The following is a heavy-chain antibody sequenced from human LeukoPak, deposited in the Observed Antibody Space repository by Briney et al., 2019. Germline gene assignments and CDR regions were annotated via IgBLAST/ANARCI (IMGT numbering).Heavy chain of an antibody. CDR2: IIPMLGTA. V-gene: IGHV1-69*06. J-gene: IGHJ4*02. CDR3: ARTGRDTSSSNPFDL. Sequence: ASVKVSCKASGDTFRTSAINWVRQAPGQGLEWMGRIIPMLGTASNAEKFYGRVTITADKSTSTTYLELNSLRSDDTAVYYCARTGRDTSSSNPFDLWGQGTRVTVSS. D-gene: IGHD6-13*01. CDR1: GDTFRTSA.